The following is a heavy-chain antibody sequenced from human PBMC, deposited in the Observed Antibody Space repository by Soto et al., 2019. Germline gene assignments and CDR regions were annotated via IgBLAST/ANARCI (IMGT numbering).Heavy chain of an antibody. D-gene: IGHD3-22*01. CDR1: GFTFSSYG. V-gene: IGHV3-30*18. Sequence: GGSLRLSXAASGFTFSSYGMHWVRQAPGKGLEWVAVISYDGSNKYYADSVKGRFTISRDNSKNTLYLQMNSLRAEDTAVYYCAKAPYYYDSSGYYRTWGQGTLVTVSS. J-gene: IGHJ5*02. CDR2: ISYDGSNK. CDR3: AKAPYYYDSSGYYRT.